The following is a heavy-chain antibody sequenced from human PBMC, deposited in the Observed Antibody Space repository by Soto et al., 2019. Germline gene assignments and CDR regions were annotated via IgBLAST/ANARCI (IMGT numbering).Heavy chain of an antibody. J-gene: IGHJ3*02. Sequence: SVKVSCKASGGTFSSHAISWVRQAPGQGLEWMGGIIPIFDTANYEQRFQGRVTITADESTNTAYMELSSLRSEDTAMFYCARARTIVGSTTYPGAFDIWGQGTMVTVSS. D-gene: IGHD1-26*01. V-gene: IGHV1-69*13. CDR3: ARARTIVGSTTYPGAFDI. CDR1: GGTFSSHA. CDR2: IIPIFDTA.